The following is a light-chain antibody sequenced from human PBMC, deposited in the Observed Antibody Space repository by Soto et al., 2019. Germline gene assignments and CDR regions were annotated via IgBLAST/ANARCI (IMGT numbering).Light chain of an antibody. Sequence: QSVLTQPASVSASPGQSITISCTGTSSDIGIYNFVSWYQQHPGKAPKLLVYDVTNWPSGVSNRFSGSKSGSTASLTISGLQAEDEADYYCTSYTNTNTLVFGGGTKLTVL. CDR1: SSDIGIYNF. J-gene: IGLJ2*01. V-gene: IGLV2-14*03. CDR2: DVT. CDR3: TSYTNTNTLV.